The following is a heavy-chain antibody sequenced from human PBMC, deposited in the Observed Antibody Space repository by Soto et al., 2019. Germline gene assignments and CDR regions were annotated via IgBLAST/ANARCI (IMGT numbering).Heavy chain of an antibody. CDR1: GYTFTSYD. Sequence: ASVKVSCKASGYTFTSYDINWVRQATGQGLEWMGWMNPNSGNTGYAQKFQGRVTMTRNTSISTAYMELSSLRSEDTAVYYCARAGDIVVVPAQLSYYYYYMDVWGKGTTVTVSS. V-gene: IGHV1-8*01. D-gene: IGHD2-2*01. J-gene: IGHJ6*03. CDR2: MNPNSGNT. CDR3: ARAGDIVVVPAQLSYYYYYMDV.